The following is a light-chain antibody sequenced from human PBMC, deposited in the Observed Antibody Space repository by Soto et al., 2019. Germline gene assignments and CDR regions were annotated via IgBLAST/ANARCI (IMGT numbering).Light chain of an antibody. CDR1: SSNIGAGYD. CDR2: GNI. Sequence: QSVLTQPPSVSGAPGQRVTISCTGSSSNIGAGYDVHWYQQLPGTAPKVLIYGNINRPSGVPDRFSGSKSGTSASLAITGLQAEDESDYYCQSYDSSLSGFVVFGGGTKRTVL. V-gene: IGLV1-40*01. CDR3: QSYDSSLSGFVV. J-gene: IGLJ2*01.